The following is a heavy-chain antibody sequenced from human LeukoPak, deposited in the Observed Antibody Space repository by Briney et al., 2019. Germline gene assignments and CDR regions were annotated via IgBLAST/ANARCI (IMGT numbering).Heavy chain of an antibody. V-gene: IGHV4-61*02. CDR1: GGSISSGGYY. D-gene: IGHD5-18*01. Sequence: SETLSLTCTVSGGSISSGGYYWSWIRQPAGKGLEWIGRIYTSGSTNYNPSLKSRVTMSVDTSKNQFSLKLSSVTAADTAVYYCARDRVGYSYGHFDYWGQGTLVTVSS. J-gene: IGHJ4*02. CDR3: ARDRVGYSYGHFDY. CDR2: IYTSGST.